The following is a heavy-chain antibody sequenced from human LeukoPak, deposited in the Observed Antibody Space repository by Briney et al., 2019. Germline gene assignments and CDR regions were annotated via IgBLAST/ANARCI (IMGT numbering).Heavy chain of an antibody. CDR1: GGTFSSYA. Sequence: ASVKVSCKASGGTFSSYAISWVRQAPGQGLEWMGGIIPIFGTANYAQKFQGRVKITTDESTSTAYMELSSLRSEDTAVYYCARVSCSGGSCDYYYYMDVWGKGTTVTVSS. CDR3: ARVSCSGGSCDYYYYMDV. CDR2: IIPIFGTA. V-gene: IGHV1-69*05. D-gene: IGHD2-15*01. J-gene: IGHJ6*03.